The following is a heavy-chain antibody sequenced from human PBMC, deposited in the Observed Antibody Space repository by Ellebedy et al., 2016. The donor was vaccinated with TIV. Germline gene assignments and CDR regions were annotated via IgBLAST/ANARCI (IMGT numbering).Heavy chain of an antibody. CDR2: ITDRCGRT. J-gene: IGHJ4*02. Sequence: GESLKISCAASGFTFSSYAMRWVRQAPGKGLEWVSTITDRCGRTFYADSVKGRFTISSDNSKNTLFLHMNSLRADDTALYYCTNGGLSNSPRHYFDSWGQGTLVTVSS. V-gene: IGHV3-23*01. CDR3: TNGGLSNSPRHYFDS. D-gene: IGHD5/OR15-5a*01. CDR1: GFTFSSYA.